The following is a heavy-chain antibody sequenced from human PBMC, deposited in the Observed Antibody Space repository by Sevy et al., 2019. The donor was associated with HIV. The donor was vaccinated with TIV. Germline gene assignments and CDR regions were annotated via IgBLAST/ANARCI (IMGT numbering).Heavy chain of an antibody. CDR3: ATGAGVSKSDI. Sequence: SETLSLTCTVSGASISTNVWTWIRQPPGKGLEWVGYFFYTGNPNYNPSLSSRVTISGDTSKNQFSLTLSSVTAADTAVYYCATGAGVSKSDIWGQGTLVTVSS. J-gene: IGHJ4*02. CDR1: GASISTNV. V-gene: IGHV4-59*12. D-gene: IGHD3-10*01. CDR2: FFYTGNP.